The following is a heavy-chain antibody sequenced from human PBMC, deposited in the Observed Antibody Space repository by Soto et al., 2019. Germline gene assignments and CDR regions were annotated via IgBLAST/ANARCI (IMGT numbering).Heavy chain of an antibody. D-gene: IGHD6-6*01. CDR1: GYTFTSYD. V-gene: IGHV1-8*01. Sequence: QVQLVQSGAEVKKPGASVKVSCKASGYTFTSYDINWVRQATGQGLEWMGWMNPNSGNTGYAQKFQGRVTMTRNTSISTADMELSSVRSEDTAVYYCARSIAARRVLGYWGQGTLVTVSS. CDR3: ARSIAARRVLGY. CDR2: MNPNSGNT. J-gene: IGHJ4*02.